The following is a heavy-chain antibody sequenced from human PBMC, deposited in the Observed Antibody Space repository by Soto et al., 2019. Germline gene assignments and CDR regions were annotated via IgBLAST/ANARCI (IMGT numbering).Heavy chain of an antibody. V-gene: IGHV1-8*01. CDR3: ARQVVEVVETTSLWFDP. CDR1: GYTFTSYD. CDR2: MNTHSNVT. Sequence: ASVKVSCKASGYTFTSYDIHWVRQATGQGLEWMGWMNTHSNVTDCAQKFQGRVTLTWNTSISTAYMELSSLKFDDTAVYYCARQVVEVVETTSLWFDPWGLGTLVTASS. J-gene: IGHJ5*02. D-gene: IGHD2-15*01.